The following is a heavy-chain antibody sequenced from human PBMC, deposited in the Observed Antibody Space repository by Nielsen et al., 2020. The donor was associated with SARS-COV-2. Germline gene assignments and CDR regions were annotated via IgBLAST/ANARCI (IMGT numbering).Heavy chain of an antibody. V-gene: IGHV3-23*01. J-gene: IGHJ2*01. CDR1: GFTFSSYV. CDR2: IGGSGVPT. CDR3: ARDAYCSGGSCDWYFDL. D-gene: IGHD2-15*01. Sequence: GGSLRLSCAASGFTFSSYVMTWVRQAPGKGLERVSLIGGSGVPTYYADSVKGRFTISRDNPKNTLYLEMSSLRAEDTAIYYCARDAYCSGGSCDWYFDLWGRGTLVTVSS.